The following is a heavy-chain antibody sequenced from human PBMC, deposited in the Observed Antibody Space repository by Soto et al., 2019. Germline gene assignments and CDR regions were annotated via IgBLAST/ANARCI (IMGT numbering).Heavy chain of an antibody. D-gene: IGHD3-22*01. V-gene: IGHV1-18*01. CDR2: ISAYNGNT. CDR3: ARHDSSGYYQRSGAFDI. Sequence: APVKFSSKALGYTFTSYGISWLRQAPGQGRVWMGWISAYNGNTNKAQKLQGRVTMTTDTSTSTAYMELRRLRSDDTAVYYCARHDSSGYYQRSGAFDIWGQGTMVTVSS. CDR1: GYTFTSYG. J-gene: IGHJ3*02.